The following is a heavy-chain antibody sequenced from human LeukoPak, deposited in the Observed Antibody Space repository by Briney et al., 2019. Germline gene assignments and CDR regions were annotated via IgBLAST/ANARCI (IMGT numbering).Heavy chain of an antibody. CDR1: GGSFSSGSYY. CDR2: INHSGST. CDR3: ARGLPPHSANHPTYYYDSSGYYYDY. D-gene: IGHD3-22*01. J-gene: IGHJ4*02. V-gene: IGHV4-61*01. Sequence: SETLSLTCTVSGGSFSSGSYYWSWIRQPPGKGLEWLGEINHSGSTNYNPSLKSRVTISVDTSKNQFSLKLSSVTAADTAVYYCARGLPPHSANHPTYYYDSSGYYYDYWGQGTLVTVSS.